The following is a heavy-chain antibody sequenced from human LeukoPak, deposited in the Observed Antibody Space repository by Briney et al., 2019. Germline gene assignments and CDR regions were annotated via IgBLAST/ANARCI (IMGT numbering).Heavy chain of an antibody. D-gene: IGHD6-13*01. CDR2: ISSSGSTI. CDR1: GFTFSSYK. J-gene: IGHJ5*02. CDR3: ARTIIAAAGMGFDP. Sequence: GGSLRLSCAASGFTFSSYKMNWVRQAPGKGLEWVSYISSSGSTIYYADSVKGRFTISRDNAKNSLYLQMNSLRAEDTAVYYCARTIIAAAGMGFDPWGQGTLVTVSS. V-gene: IGHV3-48*03.